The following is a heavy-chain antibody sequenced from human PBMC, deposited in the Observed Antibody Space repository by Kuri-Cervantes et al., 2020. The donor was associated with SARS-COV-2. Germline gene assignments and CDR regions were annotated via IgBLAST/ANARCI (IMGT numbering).Heavy chain of an antibody. J-gene: IGHJ6*02. V-gene: IGHV3-21*01. CDR1: GFTFSSYS. Sequence: GESLKISCAASGFTFSSYSMNWVRQAPGKGLEWVSSISSSSSYIYYADSVKGRFTISRDNAKNSLYLQMNSLRAEDTAVYYCARDHPYSNYDYYYYGMDVWGQGTTVTVSS. D-gene: IGHD4-11*01. CDR3: ARDHPYSNYDYYYYGMDV. CDR2: ISSSSSYI.